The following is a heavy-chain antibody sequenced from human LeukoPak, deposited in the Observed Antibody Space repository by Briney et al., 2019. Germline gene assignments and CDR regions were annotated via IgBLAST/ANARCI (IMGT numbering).Heavy chain of an antibody. J-gene: IGHJ6*02. Sequence: SETLSLTCTVSGGSISSYYWSWIRQPPGKGLEWIGYIYYSGSTNYNPSLKSRVTISVDTSKNQFSLKLSSVTAADTAVYYCARAYYYGSGSYLPRGMDVWGQGTTVTVSS. CDR2: IYYSGST. V-gene: IGHV4-59*01. CDR3: ARAYYYGSGSYLPRGMDV. CDR1: GGSISSYY. D-gene: IGHD3-10*01.